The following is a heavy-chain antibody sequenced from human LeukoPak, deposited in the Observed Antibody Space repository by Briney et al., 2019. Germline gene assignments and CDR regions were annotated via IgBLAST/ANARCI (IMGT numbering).Heavy chain of an antibody. CDR2: IYHSGST. CDR3: AREGRGYSGYDFNYYYGVDV. CDR1: GGSISSSNW. Sequence: SGTLSLTCAVSGGSISSSNWWSWVRQPPGKGLEWIGEIYHSGSTNYNPSLKSRVTISVDKSKNQFSLKLSSVTAADTAVYYCAREGRGYSGYDFNYYYGVDVWGQGTTVTVSS. J-gene: IGHJ6*02. D-gene: IGHD5-12*01. V-gene: IGHV4-4*02.